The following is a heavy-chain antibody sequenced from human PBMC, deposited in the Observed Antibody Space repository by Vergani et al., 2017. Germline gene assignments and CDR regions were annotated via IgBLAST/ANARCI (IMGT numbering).Heavy chain of an antibody. CDR3: ARERNAYYDFWSGYYTQYYFDY. CDR2: INWNGGST. J-gene: IGHJ4*02. D-gene: IGHD3-3*01. CDR1: GFTFDDYG. Sequence: EVQLVESGEGVVRPGGSLRLSCAASGFTFDDYGMSWVRQAPGKGLEWVSGINWNGGSTGYADSVKGRFTISRDNAKNSLYLQMNSLRAEDTALYYCARERNAYYDFWSGYYTQYYFDYWGQGTLVTVSS. V-gene: IGHV3-20*04.